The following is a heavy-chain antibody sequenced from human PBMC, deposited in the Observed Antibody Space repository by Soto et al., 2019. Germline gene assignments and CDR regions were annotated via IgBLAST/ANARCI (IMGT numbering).Heavy chain of an antibody. CDR3: ARVRYYYDSSGPVYYFDY. CDR1: GGTFSSYA. V-gene: IGHV1-69*01. D-gene: IGHD3-22*01. CDR2: IIPIFGTA. J-gene: IGHJ4*02. Sequence: QVQLVQSGAAVKKPGSSVKVSCKASGGTFSSYAISWVRQAPGQGLEWMGGIIPIFGTANYAQKFQGRVTITADESTSTAYMELSSLRSEDTAVYYCARVRYYYDSSGPVYYFDYWGQGTMVTVSS.